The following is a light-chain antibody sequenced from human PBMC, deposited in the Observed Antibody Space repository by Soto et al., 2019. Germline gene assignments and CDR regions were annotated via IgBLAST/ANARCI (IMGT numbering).Light chain of an antibody. CDR2: DVS. J-gene: IGKJ4*01. Sequence: DIQMTQSPSSLSASVGDRVTITCQASQDISNYLNWYQQKPGKAPKILIYDVSVWEAGVPSRFSGGGSGTHFTLTISSLQAEDVATYYCQQFDDLPLTFAGGTKVQIK. CDR3: QQFDDLPLT. V-gene: IGKV1-33*01. CDR1: QDISNY.